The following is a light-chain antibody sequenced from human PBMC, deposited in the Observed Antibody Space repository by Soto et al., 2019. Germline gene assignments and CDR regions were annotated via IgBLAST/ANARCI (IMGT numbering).Light chain of an antibody. CDR1: NSDVGGHNS. CDR2: DVS. V-gene: IGLV2-14*01. CDR3: SSFTSSVTYV. Sequence: SVLTQPASVSGSPGQSITISCTGTNSDVGGHNSVSWYRQDPGKAPKLMIYDVSNRPSGVSDRFSGSKSGNTASLTISGLQIEDEADYYCSSFTSSVTYVFGTGTKVTVL. J-gene: IGLJ1*01.